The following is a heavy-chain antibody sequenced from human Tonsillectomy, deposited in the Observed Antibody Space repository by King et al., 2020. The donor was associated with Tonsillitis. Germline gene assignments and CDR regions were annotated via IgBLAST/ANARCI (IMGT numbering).Heavy chain of an antibody. J-gene: IGHJ3*02. CDR3: ARRPSLWHAFDI. D-gene: IGHD3-10*01. CDR2: FYSTGST. Sequence: LQLQESGPGLVKPSETLSLTCTVSSGSISSGGYYWGWIRQTPGKGLQWIGSFYSTGSTYYNPSLKSRATISVDTSKNQFSLNLSSVTAAATAVYYCARRPSLWHAFDIWGQGTMVTVSS. V-gene: IGHV4-39*07. CDR1: SGSISSGGYY.